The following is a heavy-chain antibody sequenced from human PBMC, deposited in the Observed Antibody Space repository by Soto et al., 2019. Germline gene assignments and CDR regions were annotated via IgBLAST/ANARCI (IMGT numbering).Heavy chain of an antibody. CDR3: AREAGDYGDYPFGGYYYGMDV. Sequence: VGSLRLSCAASGFTVSSNYMSWVRQAPGKGLEWVSVIYSGGSTYYADSVKGRFTISRDNSKNTLYLQMNSLRAEDTAVYYCAREAGDYGDYPFGGYYYGMDVWGQGTTVTVSS. D-gene: IGHD4-17*01. J-gene: IGHJ6*02. CDR1: GFTVSSNY. V-gene: IGHV3-53*01. CDR2: IYSGGST.